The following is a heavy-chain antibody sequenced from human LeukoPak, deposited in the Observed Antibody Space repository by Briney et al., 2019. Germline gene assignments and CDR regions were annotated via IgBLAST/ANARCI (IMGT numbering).Heavy chain of an antibody. J-gene: IGHJ3*01. CDR2: TYYRSQWHN. CDR1: GDSVSNNNGA. V-gene: IGHV6-1*01. Sequence: SQTLSLTCAISGDSVSNNNGAWNWVRQSPSRGLEWLGRTYYRSQWHNDYARSVMSRISVDPDTSKNRFSLHLSSVTPDDTAVYYCASGYAFDVWGRGTMVTVSS. CDR3: ASGYAFDV.